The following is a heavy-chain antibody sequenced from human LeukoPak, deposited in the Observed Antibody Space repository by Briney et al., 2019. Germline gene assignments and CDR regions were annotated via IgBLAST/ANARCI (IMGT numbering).Heavy chain of an antibody. Sequence: GGSLRLSCAASGFTFSSYEMNWVRQAPGKGLEWVSYISSSGSTIYYADSVKGRFTISRDDAKNSLYLQMNSLRAEDTAVYYCASMTGYSSGWPDYWGQGTLVTVSS. J-gene: IGHJ4*02. V-gene: IGHV3-48*03. D-gene: IGHD6-19*01. CDR3: ASMTGYSSGWPDY. CDR1: GFTFSSYE. CDR2: ISSSGSTI.